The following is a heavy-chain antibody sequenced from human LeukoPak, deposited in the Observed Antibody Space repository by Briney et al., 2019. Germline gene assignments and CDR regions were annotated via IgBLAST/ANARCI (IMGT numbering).Heavy chain of an antibody. CDR3: ARDSTFLGSFGFMVVTAIRSARGDAFDI. D-gene: IGHD2-21*02. CDR2: ISSSSSYI. J-gene: IGHJ3*02. CDR1: GFTFSSYS. V-gene: IGHV3-21*01. Sequence: GGSLRLSCAASGFTFSSYSMNWVRQAPGKGLEWVSSISSSSSYIYYADSVKGRFTISRDNAKNSLYLQMNSLRAEDTAVYYCARDSTFLGSFGFMVVTAIRSARGDAFDIWGQGTMVTVSS.